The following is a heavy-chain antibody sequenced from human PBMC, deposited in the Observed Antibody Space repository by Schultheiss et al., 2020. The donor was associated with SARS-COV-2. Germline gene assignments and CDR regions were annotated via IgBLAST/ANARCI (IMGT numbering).Heavy chain of an antibody. CDR2: INPNSGGT. CDR1: GYTFTGYY. V-gene: IGHV1-2*06. CDR3: ARGRDPYYTYGMAV. Sequence: ASVKDSCKASGYTFTGYYMHWVRQAPGQGLEWMGRINPNSGGTNYAQKFQGRVTMTRDTSISTAYMELSRLRSDDTAVYYCARGRDPYYTYGMAVWGQGTTVTVSS. J-gene: IGHJ6*02. D-gene: IGHD5-24*01.